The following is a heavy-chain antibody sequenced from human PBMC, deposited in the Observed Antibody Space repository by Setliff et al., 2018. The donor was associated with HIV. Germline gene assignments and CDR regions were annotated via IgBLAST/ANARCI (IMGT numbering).Heavy chain of an antibody. CDR3: AREKSPVLEYFDWLKPRHVFDV. Sequence: SVKVSCKASGGTLRSYGMTWVRQAPGQGLEWMGTVIPVRDMANYAEKFQGRVTITADESTSTVYMELTNLRSEDTAMYYCAREKSPVLEYFDWLKPRHVFDVWGQGTVVTVSS. J-gene: IGHJ3*01. CDR1: GGTLRSYG. V-gene: IGHV1-69*04. CDR2: VIPVRDMA. D-gene: IGHD3-9*01.